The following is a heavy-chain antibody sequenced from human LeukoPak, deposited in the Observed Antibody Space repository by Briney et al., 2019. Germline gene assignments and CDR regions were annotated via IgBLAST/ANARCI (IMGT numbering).Heavy chain of an antibody. CDR2: INPSGGST. Sequence: ASVKVSCKASGGTFSSHDISWVRQAPGQGLEWMGIINPSGGSTSYAQKFQGRVTMTRDTSTSTVYMELSSLRSEDTAVCYCARDLWYDFPTLDDAKTPLRYNWFDPWGQGTLVTVSS. V-gene: IGHV1-46*01. CDR1: GGTFSSHD. CDR3: ARDLWYDFPTLDDAKTPLRYNWFDP. D-gene: IGHD3-3*01. J-gene: IGHJ5*02.